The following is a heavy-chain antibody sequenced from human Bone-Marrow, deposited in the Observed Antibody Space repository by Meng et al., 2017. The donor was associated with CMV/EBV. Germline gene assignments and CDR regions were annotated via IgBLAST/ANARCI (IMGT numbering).Heavy chain of an antibody. D-gene: IGHD1-26*01. Sequence: GESLKISCKGSGYSFTNYWIGWVRQMPGKGLEWMGIIYPGDSDTRYSPSFQGQVTISADKSISAAYLQWRSLKASDTAMYYCARSGCYYLPGGHPFDYWGQGTLVTVSS. CDR3: ARSGCYYLPGGHPFDY. J-gene: IGHJ4*02. CDR2: IYPGDSDT. CDR1: GYSFTNYW. V-gene: IGHV5-51*01.